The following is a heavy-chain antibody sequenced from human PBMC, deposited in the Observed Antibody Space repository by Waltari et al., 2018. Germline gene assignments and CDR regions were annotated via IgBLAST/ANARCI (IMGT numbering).Heavy chain of an antibody. J-gene: IGHJ4*02. CDR1: GGSISSSSYY. Sequence: QLPLQESGPGLVKHSETLSLTCTVSGGSISSSSYYWAWIRQPPGKGMEWVGGIYYSGSTYYNPSLKSRVTISVDTSKNQFSLKLSSVTAADTAVYYCARHLTVTTFDYWGQGTLVTVSS. CDR2: IYYSGST. V-gene: IGHV4-39*01. CDR3: ARHLTVTTFDY. D-gene: IGHD4-17*01.